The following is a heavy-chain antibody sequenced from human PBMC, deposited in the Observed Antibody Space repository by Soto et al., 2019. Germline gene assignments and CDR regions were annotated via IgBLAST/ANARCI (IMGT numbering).Heavy chain of an antibody. CDR1: GFTFSSYS. CDR2: ISSSSSYI. CDR3: ARDMFGKAGMDV. J-gene: IGHJ6*02. V-gene: IGHV3-21*01. D-gene: IGHD3-10*02. Sequence: GGSLRLSCAASGFTFSSYSMNWVRQAPGKGLEWVSSISSSSSYIYYADSVKGRFTISRDNAKNSLYLQMNSLRAEDTAVYYCARDMFGKAGMDVWGQGTTVTVSS.